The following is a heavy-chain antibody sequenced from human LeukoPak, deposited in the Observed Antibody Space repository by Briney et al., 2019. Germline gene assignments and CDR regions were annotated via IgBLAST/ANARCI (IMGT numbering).Heavy chain of an antibody. Sequence: SQTLSLTCDISGDTVSSNSADWNWIRQSPSRGLEWLGRTYYRSKWYYDYAVSAKSRITISPDTSKNQFSLQLNSVTADDTAVYYCARGFALDFWGQGTMVTVSS. CDR3: ARGFALDF. V-gene: IGHV6-1*01. CDR1: GDTVSSNSAD. J-gene: IGHJ3*01. CDR2: TYYRSKWYY.